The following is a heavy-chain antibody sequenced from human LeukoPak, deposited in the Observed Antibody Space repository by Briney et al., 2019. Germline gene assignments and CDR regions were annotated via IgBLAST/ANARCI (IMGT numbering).Heavy chain of an antibody. CDR1: GGSLNSGHYY. J-gene: IGHJ3*02. Sequence: PSETLSLTCIVSGGSLNSGHYYWGWIRQPPGKGLEWIGSVYHSGTAYYNPSLKSRVSISVDTTKNQFSLKLSSVTAADTAVYYCARARFLEWLLSDAFDIWGQGTMVTVSS. V-gene: IGHV4-39*07. CDR2: VYHSGTA. D-gene: IGHD3-3*01. CDR3: ARARFLEWLLSDAFDI.